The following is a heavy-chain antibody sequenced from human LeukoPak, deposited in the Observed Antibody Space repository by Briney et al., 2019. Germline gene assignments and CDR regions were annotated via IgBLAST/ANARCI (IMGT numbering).Heavy chain of an antibody. CDR1: GFTFSSYG. Sequence: GGSLRLSCAASGFTFSSYGMHWVRQAPGKGLEWVAVIWYDGSNKYYADSVKGRFTISRDNSKNTLYLQMNSLRAEDTAVYYCARGGDWGYYEFWSGTGTGLDYWGQGTLVTVSS. V-gene: IGHV3-33*01. CDR2: IWYDGSNK. D-gene: IGHD3-3*01. J-gene: IGHJ4*02. CDR3: ARGGDWGYYEFWSGTGTGLDY.